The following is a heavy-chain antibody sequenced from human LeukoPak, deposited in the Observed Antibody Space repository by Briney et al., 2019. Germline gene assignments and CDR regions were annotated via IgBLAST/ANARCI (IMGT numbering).Heavy chain of an antibody. CDR3: TTGDDILTGYPLFDY. D-gene: IGHD3-9*01. CDR2: IKSKTDGGTT. CDR1: GFTFSNAW. Sequence: PGGSLRLSCAASGFTFSNAWMSWVRQAPGKGLEWVGRIKSKTDGGTTDYAAPVKGRFTISRDDSKNTLYLQMNSLKTEDTAVYYCTTGDDILTGYPLFDYWGQGTLVTVSS. V-gene: IGHV3-15*01. J-gene: IGHJ4*02.